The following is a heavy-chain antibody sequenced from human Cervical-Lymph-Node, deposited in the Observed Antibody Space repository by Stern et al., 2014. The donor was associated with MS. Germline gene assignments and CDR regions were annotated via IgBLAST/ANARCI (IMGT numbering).Heavy chain of an antibody. V-gene: IGHV4-59*01. D-gene: IGHD2-2*01. J-gene: IGHJ5*01. CDR1: GGSIYNYY. Sequence: QLQLQESGPGLVKPSETLYLTCTVSGGSIYNYYWTWIRQPPGKGLEWIGHIDYSGSTNYNPSLESRVTMSVDSSKNEFPLILTSVTAADTAVYYCARALRNAYTWFDPWGQGTLVTVSS. CDR2: IDYSGST. CDR3: ARALRNAYTWFDP.